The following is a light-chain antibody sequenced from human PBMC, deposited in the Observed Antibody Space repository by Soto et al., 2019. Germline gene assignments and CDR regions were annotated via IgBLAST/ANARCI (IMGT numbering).Light chain of an antibody. CDR1: SSDIGAHNF. V-gene: IGLV2-14*03. CDR3: NSYTTSNTFV. J-gene: IGLJ1*01. Sequence: SVLTKPASVSGSPGQAITVSCSGTSSDIGAHNFVSWYQQHPGKAPKLIIYEVINRPSGVSDRFSGSKSGNTASLTISGLQSEDEADYYCNSYTTSNTFVFGSGTKVTVL. CDR2: EVI.